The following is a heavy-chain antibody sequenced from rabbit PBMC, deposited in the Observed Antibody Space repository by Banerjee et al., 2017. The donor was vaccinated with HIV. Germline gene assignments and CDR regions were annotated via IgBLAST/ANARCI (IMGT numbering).Heavy chain of an antibody. CDR1: GFSFSSGYD. V-gene: IGHV1S40*01. D-gene: IGHD2-1*01. J-gene: IGHJ3*01. CDR3: ARNGDDNYWLTRLDL. CDR2: IYTGDGNT. Sequence: QSLEESGGDLVKPGASLTLTCTASGFSFSSGYDMCWVRQAPGKGLEWIACIYTGDGNTYYASWAKGRFTISKTSSTTVTLQMTSLTAADTATYFCARNGDDNYWLTRLDLWGPGTLVTVS.